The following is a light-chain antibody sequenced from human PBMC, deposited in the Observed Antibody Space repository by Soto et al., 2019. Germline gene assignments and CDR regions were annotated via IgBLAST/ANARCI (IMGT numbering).Light chain of an antibody. CDR1: QTISSH. CDR3: QQSYTTPIT. Sequence: DIQMTQSPSSLSASVGDRVIITCRASQTISSHLNWYQQKPGKAPNLLVYAASSLQSGVPSRFTGRGSGTDFTLTISSLQPEDFATYFCQQSYTTPITFGQGTRL. J-gene: IGKJ5*01. V-gene: IGKV1-39*01. CDR2: AAS.